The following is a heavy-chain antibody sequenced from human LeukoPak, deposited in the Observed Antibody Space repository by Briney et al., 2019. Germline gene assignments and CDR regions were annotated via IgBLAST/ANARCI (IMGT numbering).Heavy chain of an antibody. J-gene: IGHJ5*02. CDR1: GDSVSSNSAA. CDR2: TYCRSKWYN. CDR3: ARDEDGYNYGFDP. V-gene: IGHV6-1*01. D-gene: IGHD5-24*01. Sequence: SQTLSLTWAISGDSVSSNSAAWNWIRQSPSGGLEWLVRTYCRSKWYNDYAVSVKSRITINPDTSKNQFSLQLNSVTPEDTAVYYCARDEDGYNYGFDPWGQGTLVTVSS.